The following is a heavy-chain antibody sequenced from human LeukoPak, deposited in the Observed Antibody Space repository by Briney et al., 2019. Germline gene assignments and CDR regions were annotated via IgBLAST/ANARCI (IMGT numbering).Heavy chain of an antibody. CDR2: IIPIFGTA. CDR1: GGTFSSYA. J-gene: IGHJ4*02. V-gene: IGHV1-69*05. D-gene: IGHD2-2*01. CDR3: ARGDCSSTSCYLGYFDY. Sequence: SVKVSCKASGGTFSSYAISWVRQAPGQGLEWMGGIIPIFGTANYAQKFQGRVTITTDESTSTAYMELSSLRSEDTAVYYCARGDCSSTSCYLGYFDYWGQGTLVTVSS.